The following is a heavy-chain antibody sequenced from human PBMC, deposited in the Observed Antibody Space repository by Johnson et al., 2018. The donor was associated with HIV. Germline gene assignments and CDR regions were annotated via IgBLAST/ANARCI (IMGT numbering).Heavy chain of an antibody. Sequence: QVQLVESGGGVVQPGRSLRLSCAGSGFTFSSFAIHWVRQAPGKGLEWVAVVADDGGYTDYADSVKGRFTVSRDNSRDTLYLQMNSLRSEDTAVYYCTRDPYFSDAFDIWGQGTMVTVFS. CDR3: TRDPYFSDAFDI. J-gene: IGHJ3*02. CDR1: GFTFSSFA. V-gene: IGHV3-30*04. CDR2: VADDGGYT. D-gene: IGHD3-3*01.